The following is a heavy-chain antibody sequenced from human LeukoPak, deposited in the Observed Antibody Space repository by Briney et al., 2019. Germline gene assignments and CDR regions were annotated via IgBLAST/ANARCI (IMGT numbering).Heavy chain of an antibody. CDR2: IRYDGSNK. CDR1: GFTFSSYG. J-gene: IGHJ6*03. CDR3: AKDSDYYDSSGYMDV. D-gene: IGHD3-22*01. V-gene: IGHV3-30*02. Sequence: GGSLRLSCAASGFTFSSYGMHWVRQAPGKGLEWVAFIRYDGSNKYYADSVKGRFTISRDNSKGTLYLQMNSLRAEDTAVYYCAKDSDYYDSSGYMDVWGKGTTVTVSS.